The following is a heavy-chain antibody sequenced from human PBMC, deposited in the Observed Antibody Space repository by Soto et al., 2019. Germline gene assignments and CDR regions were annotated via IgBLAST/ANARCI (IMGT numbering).Heavy chain of an antibody. J-gene: IGHJ4*02. D-gene: IGHD2-15*01. CDR3: ARELGYCSGGSCDKNSYYFDY. Sequence: EVQLVESGGGLVQPGGSLRLSCAASGFTVSSNYMSWVRQAPGKGLEWVSVIYSGGSTYYADSVKGRFTISRDNSKNTLYIQMISLRAEDTAVYYCARELGYCSGGSCDKNSYYFDYWGQGTLVTVSS. CDR2: IYSGGST. CDR1: GFTVSSNY. V-gene: IGHV3-66*01.